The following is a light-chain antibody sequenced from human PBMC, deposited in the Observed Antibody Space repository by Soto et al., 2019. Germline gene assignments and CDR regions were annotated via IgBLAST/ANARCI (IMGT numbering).Light chain of an antibody. CDR2: GAS. CDR1: QSVSSY. Sequence: EIVLTQSPGTLSLSPGDGATLSCRASQSVSSYLAWYQHKPGQPPRLFIYGASYRATGVPDRFSGSGSGTDFTLTISRLEPEDFAVYYCQQYASSPRPFGPGTKVDI. J-gene: IGKJ3*01. CDR3: QQYASSPRP. V-gene: IGKV3-20*01.